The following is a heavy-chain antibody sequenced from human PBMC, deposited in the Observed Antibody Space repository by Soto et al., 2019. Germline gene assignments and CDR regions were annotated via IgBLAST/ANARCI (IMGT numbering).Heavy chain of an antibody. D-gene: IGHD3-9*01. CDR3: ASGLRYFDWLYYYYGMDV. CDR2: IWYDGSNK. V-gene: IGHV3-30*19. Sequence: PGGSLRLSCAASGFTFSSYGMHWVRQAPGKGLEWVAVIWYDGSNKYYADSVKGRFTISRDNSKNTLYLQMNSLRAEDTAVYYCASGLRYFDWLYYYYGMDVWGQGTTVTVSS. CDR1: GFTFSSYG. J-gene: IGHJ6*02.